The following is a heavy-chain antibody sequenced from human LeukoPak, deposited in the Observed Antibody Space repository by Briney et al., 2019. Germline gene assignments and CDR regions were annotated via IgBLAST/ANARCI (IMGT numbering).Heavy chain of an antibody. Sequence: GGSLRPSCAASGFTFSSYGMHWVRQAPGKGLEWVAFIRNDGSNKYYADSVKGRFTISRDNSKNILYLQMNSLRVDDTAVYYCARDPPAVSTNTYGWGQGTLVTVSS. CDR3: ARDPPAVSTNTYG. CDR2: IRNDGSNK. D-gene: IGHD6-13*01. V-gene: IGHV3-30*02. J-gene: IGHJ1*01. CDR1: GFTFSSYG.